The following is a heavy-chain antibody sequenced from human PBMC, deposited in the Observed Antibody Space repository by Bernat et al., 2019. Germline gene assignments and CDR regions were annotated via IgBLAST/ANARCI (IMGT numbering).Heavy chain of an antibody. CDR2: MNPNSGNT. Sequence: QVQLVQSGAEVKKPGASVKVSCKASGYTFTSYDINWVRQATGQGLEWMGWMNPNSGNTGYAQKFQGRVTMTRNTSISTAYMELSSLRAEDTAVYYCARDKSVEGVRYYYYGMDVWGQGTTVTVSS. CDR3: ARDKSVEGVRYYYYGMDV. CDR1: GYTFTSYD. J-gene: IGHJ6*02. V-gene: IGHV1-8*01. D-gene: IGHD2-15*01.